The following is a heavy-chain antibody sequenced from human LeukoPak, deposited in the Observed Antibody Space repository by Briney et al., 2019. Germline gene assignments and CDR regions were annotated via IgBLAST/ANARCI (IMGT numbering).Heavy chain of an antibody. CDR2: IYSGGST. J-gene: IGHJ4*02. V-gene: IGHV3-66*01. CDR1: GFTVSSNY. D-gene: IGHD6-19*01. Sequence: GRSLRLSCAASGFTVSSNYMSWVRQAPGKGLEWVSVIYSGGSTYYADSVEGRFTISRDNSKNTLYLQMNSLRAEDTAVYYCARDPDRSGWSTFEYWGQGTLVTVSS. CDR3: ARDPDRSGWSTFEY.